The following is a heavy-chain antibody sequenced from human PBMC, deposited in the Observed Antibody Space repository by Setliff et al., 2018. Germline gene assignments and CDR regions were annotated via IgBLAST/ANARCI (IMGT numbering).Heavy chain of an antibody. CDR3: ARADHLVVDGFDV. V-gene: IGHV1-2*04. Sequence: ASVKVSCKTSGYAFTDNYIHWVRQAPGQGLEWMGWINPKTGGTNLAQKFQGWVSMTRGTSITTAYMEISRLTSDDMAVYFCARADHLVVDGFDVWGQGTMVTVSS. D-gene: IGHD3-16*01. J-gene: IGHJ3*01. CDR1: GYAFTDNY. CDR2: INPKTGGT.